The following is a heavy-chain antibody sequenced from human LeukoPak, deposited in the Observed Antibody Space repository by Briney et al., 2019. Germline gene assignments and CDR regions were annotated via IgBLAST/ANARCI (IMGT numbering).Heavy chain of an antibody. D-gene: IGHD7-27*01. CDR1: GYTFTGYY. J-gene: IGHJ4*02. Sequence: GASVKVSCKASGYTFTGYYMHWVRQAPGQGLEWMGWINPNSGGTNYAQKFQGRVTMTSDTSISTAYMELSRLRSDDTAVYYCARDGDWGTYYFDYWGQGTLVTVSS. CDR3: ARDGDWGTYYFDY. V-gene: IGHV1-2*02. CDR2: INPNSGGT.